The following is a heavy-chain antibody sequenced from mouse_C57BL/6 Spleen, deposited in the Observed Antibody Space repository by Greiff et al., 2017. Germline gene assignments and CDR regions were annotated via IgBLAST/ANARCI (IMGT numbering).Heavy chain of an antibody. CDR2: INPNYGTT. D-gene: IGHD2-4*01. J-gene: IGHJ3*01. CDR3: ARGGGLNYDWFAY. CDR1: GYSFTDYN. Sequence: EVQLQQSGPELVKPGASVKISCKASGYSFTDYNMNWVKQSNGKSLEWIGVINPNYGTTSSNQKFKGKATLTVAQSSSTAYMQLNSLTSEDSAFYYGARGGGLNYDWFAYWGQGTLVTVSA. V-gene: IGHV1-39*01.